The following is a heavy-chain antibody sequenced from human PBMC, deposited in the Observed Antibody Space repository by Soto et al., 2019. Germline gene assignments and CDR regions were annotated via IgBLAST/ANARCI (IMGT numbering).Heavy chain of an antibody. V-gene: IGHV4-59*01. CDR3: ARGQFGNWFDR. Sequence: PSETLSLTCTVSGGPISSYYWSWIRQPPGKGLERIGYGFYSGSTNYSPSLKSRVSISVDTSNNHFSLKLRSVTAADTAVYYCARGQFGNWFDRWGQGTLVTVS. D-gene: IGHD3-16*01. CDR2: GFYSGST. CDR1: GGPISSYY. J-gene: IGHJ5*02.